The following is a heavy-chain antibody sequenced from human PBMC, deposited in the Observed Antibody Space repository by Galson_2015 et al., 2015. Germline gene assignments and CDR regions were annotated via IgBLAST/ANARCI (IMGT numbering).Heavy chain of an antibody. V-gene: IGHV3-53*01. D-gene: IGHD3-16*02. Sequence: SLRLSCAASGFTVSSNYMSWVRQAPGKGLEWVSVIYSGGSTYYADSVKGRFTISRDNSKNTLYLQMNSLRAEDTAVYYCAKFLGGSYRYGGYYYYYMDVWGKGTTVTVSS. CDR3: AKFLGGSYRYGGYYYYYMDV. CDR1: GFTVSSNY. J-gene: IGHJ6*03. CDR2: IYSGGST.